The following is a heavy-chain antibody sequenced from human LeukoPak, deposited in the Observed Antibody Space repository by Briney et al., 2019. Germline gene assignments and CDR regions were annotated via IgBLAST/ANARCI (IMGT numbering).Heavy chain of an antibody. V-gene: IGHV3-7*01. D-gene: IGHD3-22*01. CDR3: ARNSPYYDTYGYYPGDY. CDR1: GFIFSTSW. J-gene: IGHJ4*02. CDR2: INLDGSEK. Sequence: PGGSLRLSCTASGFIFSTSWMTWVRQAPGKGLEWVANINLDGSEKYYVDSVKGRFTISRDNAKNSLYLQMNSLRAEDTAVYYCARNSPYYDTYGYYPGDYWGQGTLVTVSS.